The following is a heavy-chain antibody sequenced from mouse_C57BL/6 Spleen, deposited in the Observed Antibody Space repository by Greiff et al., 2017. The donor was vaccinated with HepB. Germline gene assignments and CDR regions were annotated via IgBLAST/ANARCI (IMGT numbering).Heavy chain of an antibody. CDR3: ARERVAAY. CDR2: IDPSDSYT. Sequence: QVQLKQPGAELVRPGTSVKLSCKASGYTFTSYWMHWVKQRPGQGLEWIGVIDPSDSYTNYNQKFKGKATLTVDTSSSTAYMQLSSLTSEDSAVYYCARERVAAYWGQGTLVTVSA. J-gene: IGHJ3*01. D-gene: IGHD1-3*01. CDR1: GYTFTSYW. V-gene: IGHV1-59*01.